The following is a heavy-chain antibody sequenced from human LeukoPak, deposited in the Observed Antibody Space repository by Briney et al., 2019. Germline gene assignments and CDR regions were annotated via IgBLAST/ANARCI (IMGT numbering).Heavy chain of an antibody. D-gene: IGHD2-15*01. V-gene: IGHV4-59*01. CDR1: GGSISSYY. CDR3: ARRCSGGSCYYYFDY. Sequence: PSETLSLACTVSGGSISSYYWSWIRQPPGKGLEWIGYIYYGGSTNYNPSLKSRVTISVDTSKNQFSLKLSSVTAADTAVYYCARRCSGGSCYYYFDYWGQGTLVTVSS. CDR2: IYYGGST. J-gene: IGHJ4*02.